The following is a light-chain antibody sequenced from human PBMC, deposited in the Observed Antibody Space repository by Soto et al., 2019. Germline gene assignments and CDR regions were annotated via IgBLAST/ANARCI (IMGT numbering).Light chain of an antibody. CDR1: QGIRNH. J-gene: IGKJ1*01. V-gene: IGKV1-17*01. CDR3: LQFNGYPLT. CDR2: TAA. Sequence: DIQMTPSPSSLSASVGVRVTISCLAIQGIRNHLALYQQKPGKAPKRLIYTAASLHSGVPSRFGGSGSGTDLTLTTSSLQREDFETYYCLQFNGYPLTFGQGTKVEIK.